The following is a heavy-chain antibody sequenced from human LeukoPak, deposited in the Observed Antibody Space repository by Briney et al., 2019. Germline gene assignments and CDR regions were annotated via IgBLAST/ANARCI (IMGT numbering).Heavy chain of an antibody. CDR1: GFTFSSYG. CDR2: IWYDGSNK. V-gene: IGHV3-33*06. CDR3: AKDRGSSGSDWFDP. D-gene: IGHD6-19*01. Sequence: PGRSLRLSCAASGFTFSSYGMHWVRQAPGKGLEWVAVIWYDGSNKYYADSVKGRFTISRDNSKNTLYLQMNSLRAEDTAVYYCAKDRGSSGSDWFDPWGQGTLVTVSS. J-gene: IGHJ5*02.